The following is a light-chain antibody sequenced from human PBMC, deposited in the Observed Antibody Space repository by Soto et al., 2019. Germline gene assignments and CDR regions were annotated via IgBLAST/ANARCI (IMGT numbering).Light chain of an antibody. V-gene: IGLV2-14*01. CDR3: GAWDDSLSAWV. CDR1: SSDVGGYDY. J-gene: IGLJ3*02. Sequence: QSALTQPASVSGSPGQSITISCTGTSSDVGGYDYVSWYQQHPGKAPKLMIYEVSNRPSGVSNRFSGSKSGNTASLTISGLRSEDEAVYYCGAWDDSLSAWVFGGGTKLTVL. CDR2: EVS.